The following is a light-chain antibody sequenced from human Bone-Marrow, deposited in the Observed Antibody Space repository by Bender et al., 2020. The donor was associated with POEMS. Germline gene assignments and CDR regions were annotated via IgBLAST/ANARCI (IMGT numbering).Light chain of an antibody. Sequence: QSALTQPPSVSGSPGQSVTISCTGSSSDVGRYNRVSWYQQPPGTAPKLIIYEVRDRPSGVPDRFSGSKSGNTASLTISGLQAEDEADYYCAVWDDSLNGWVFGGGTKLTVL. J-gene: IGLJ3*02. CDR3: AVWDDSLNGWV. CDR2: EVR. CDR1: SSDVGRYNR. V-gene: IGLV2-18*01.